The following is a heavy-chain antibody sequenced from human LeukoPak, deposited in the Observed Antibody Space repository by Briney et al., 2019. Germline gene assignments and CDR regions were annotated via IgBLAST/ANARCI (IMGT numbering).Heavy chain of an antibody. V-gene: IGHV4-34*01. CDR1: GTSFSSYY. D-gene: IGHD4-17*01. CDR2: VNHSGYT. CDR3: ARMTTGHDF. Sequence: SETLSLTCAVSGTSFSSYYWSWIRQPPGKGLEWIGEVNHSGYTNDNPSLKSRVTISVDTSKNQFSLRLRSVTAADTGVYFCARMTTGHDFWGRGTLVTVSS. J-gene: IGHJ4*02.